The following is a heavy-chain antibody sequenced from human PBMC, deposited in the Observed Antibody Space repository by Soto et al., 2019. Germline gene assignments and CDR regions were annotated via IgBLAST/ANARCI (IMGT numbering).Heavy chain of an antibody. CDR2: IKQDGSEK. CDR3: ARDRGYYVGNYYYYYGMDV. V-gene: IGHV3-7*03. CDR1: GFTFSSYW. Sequence: GGSLRLSCAASGFTFSSYWMSWVRQAPGKGLEWVANIKQDGSEKYYVDSVKGRFTISRDNAKNSLYLQMNSLRAEDTAVYYCARDRGYYVGNYYYYYGMDVWGQGTTVTVSS. D-gene: IGHD1-26*01. J-gene: IGHJ6*02.